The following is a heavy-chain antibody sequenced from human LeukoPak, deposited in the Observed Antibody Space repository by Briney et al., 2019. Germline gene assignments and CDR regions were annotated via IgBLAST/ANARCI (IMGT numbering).Heavy chain of an antibody. Sequence: RGSLRLSCAASGFTFSSYAMSWVRQAPGKGLEWVSAISGSGGSTYYADSVKGQFTISRDNSKNTLYLQMNSLRAEDTAVYYCAKDKRKTYYDFWSGYDYWGQGTLVTVSS. CDR3: AKDKRKTYYDFWSGYDY. D-gene: IGHD3-3*01. CDR2: ISGSGGST. J-gene: IGHJ4*02. V-gene: IGHV3-23*01. CDR1: GFTFSSYA.